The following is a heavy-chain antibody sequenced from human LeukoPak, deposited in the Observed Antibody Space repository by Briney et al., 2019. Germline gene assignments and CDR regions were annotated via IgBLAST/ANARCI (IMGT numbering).Heavy chain of an antibody. CDR2: IDPSDSYT. CDR3: AMALKTGYYGMDV. V-gene: IGHV5-10-1*01. CDR1: GYSFTSYW. Sequence: GESLKTSCKGSGYSFTSYWISWVRQTPGKGLEWMGRIDPSDSYTNYSPSFQGHVTISADKSISTAYLQWSSLKASDTAMYYCAMALKTGYYGMDVWGQGTTVTVSS. J-gene: IGHJ6*02.